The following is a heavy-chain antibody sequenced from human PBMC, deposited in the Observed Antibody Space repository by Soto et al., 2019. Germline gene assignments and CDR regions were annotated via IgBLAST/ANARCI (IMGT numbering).Heavy chain of an antibody. V-gene: IGHV3-30*18. CDR2: ISYDGSNK. D-gene: IGHD3-22*01. J-gene: IGHJ4*02. CDR3: AKDRRPKDSSGHDLFDY. Sequence: QVQLVESGGGVVQPGRSPRLSCAASGFTFSSYGMHWVRQAPGKGLEWVAVISYDGSNKYYADSVKGRFTISRDNSKNTLYLQMNSLRAEDTAVYYCAKDRRPKDSSGHDLFDYWGQGTLVTASS. CDR1: GFTFSSYG.